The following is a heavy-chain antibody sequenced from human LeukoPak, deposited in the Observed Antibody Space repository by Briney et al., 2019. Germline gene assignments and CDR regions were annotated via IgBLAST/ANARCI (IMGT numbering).Heavy chain of an antibody. CDR2: VYHSGTT. D-gene: IGHD3-22*01. CDR3: VRHTLDYYDSSGYYYSHHYFDN. CDR1: GDSISDNY. J-gene: IGHJ4*02. V-gene: IGHV4-59*08. Sequence: SETPSLTCTVSGDSISDNYWSWIRQPPGKGLEWIGYVYHSGTTDYNPSLKSRVTISVDTSKNQFSLKLTSVTAADTAVYYCVRHTLDYYDSSGYYYSHHYFDNWGQGTLVTVSS.